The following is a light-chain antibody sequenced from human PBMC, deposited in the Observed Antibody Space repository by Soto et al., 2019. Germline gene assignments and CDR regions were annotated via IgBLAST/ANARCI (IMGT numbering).Light chain of an antibody. Sequence: QSVLTQPPSVSAAPGQTVTISCSGSNSNTGNNYVSWYQQLPGTAPKLLIYENNKRPSGIPDRFSGSKSGTSATLGITGLQTGDEADYYCGAWDYSLRAGVFGSGTKLTVL. CDR3: GAWDYSLRAGV. CDR1: NSNTGNNY. V-gene: IGLV1-51*01. J-gene: IGLJ1*01. CDR2: ENN.